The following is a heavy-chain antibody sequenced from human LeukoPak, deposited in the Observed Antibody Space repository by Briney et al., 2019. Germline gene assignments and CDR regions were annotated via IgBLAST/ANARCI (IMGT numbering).Heavy chain of an antibody. D-gene: IGHD4-17*01. CDR2: INHSGST. Sequence: SETLSLTCAVYGGSFSGYYWSWIRQPPGKGLEWIGEINHSGSTNYNPSLKSRVTISVDTSKNQFSLKLSSVTAADTAVYYCARAYGDYGRSGDYWGQGTLVTVSS. CDR3: ARAYGDYGRSGDY. J-gene: IGHJ4*02. V-gene: IGHV4-34*01. CDR1: GGSFSGYY.